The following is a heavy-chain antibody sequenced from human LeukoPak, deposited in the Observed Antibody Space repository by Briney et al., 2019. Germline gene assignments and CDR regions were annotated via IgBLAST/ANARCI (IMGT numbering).Heavy chain of an antibody. CDR1: GYTFTSYG. CDR2: ISAYNGNT. V-gene: IGHV1-18*04. J-gene: IGHJ4*02. Sequence: ASVKVSCKASGYTFTSYGISWVRQAPGQGLEWMGWISAYNGNTNYAQKPQGRVTMTTDTSTSTAYMELRSLRSDDTAVYYCARTPGVSGYFDSSQKFDFWGQGTLVTVSS. D-gene: IGHD3-9*01. CDR3: ARTPGVSGYFDSSQKFDF.